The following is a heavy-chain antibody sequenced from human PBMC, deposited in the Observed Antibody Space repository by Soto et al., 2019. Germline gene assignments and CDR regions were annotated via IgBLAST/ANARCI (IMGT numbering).Heavy chain of an antibody. V-gene: IGHV4-34*01. CDR1: GGSFSGYY. CDR3: AGGTGDYGVYNWFDP. J-gene: IGHJ5*02. CDR2: INHSGST. Sequence: QVQLQQWGAGLLKPSETLSLTCAVYGGSFSGYYWSWIRQPPGQGLEWIGEINHSGSTNYNPSLKSRVTISVDTSKNQFSLKLSSVTAADTAVYYCAGGTGDYGVYNWFDPWGQGTLVTVSS. D-gene: IGHD4-17*01.